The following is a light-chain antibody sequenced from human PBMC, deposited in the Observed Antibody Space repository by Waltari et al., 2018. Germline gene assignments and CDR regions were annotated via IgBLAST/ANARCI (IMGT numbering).Light chain of an antibody. CDR3: CSYVSGDTWV. Sequence: QSPLTQPASVSGSPGQSITISCTGTSSDVGTYHLVSWYQQHPGKAPKLMIYEDYKRPSGVSNRFSGSKSGNTASLTISGLQAEDEADYYCCSYVSGDTWVFGGGTELAVL. V-gene: IGLV2-23*01. J-gene: IGLJ3*02. CDR2: EDY. CDR1: SSDVGTYHL.